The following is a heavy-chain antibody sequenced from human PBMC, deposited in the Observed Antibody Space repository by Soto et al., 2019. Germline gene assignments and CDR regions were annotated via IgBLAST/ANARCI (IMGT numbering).Heavy chain of an antibody. V-gene: IGHV3-74*01. CDR1: GLTFSRYW. CDR2: ISDDGTIT. D-gene: IGHD3-3*01. Sequence: PGGSLRLSCAASGLTFSRYWMHWVRQAPGQGLVWVSRISDDGTITDYADSVKGRFTVSRDNARNTHSLQMNSLRSEDTAVYFCATAVDYDFWSGTTHYGMDVWGQGTTVTVSS. J-gene: IGHJ6*02. CDR3: ATAVDYDFWSGTTHYGMDV.